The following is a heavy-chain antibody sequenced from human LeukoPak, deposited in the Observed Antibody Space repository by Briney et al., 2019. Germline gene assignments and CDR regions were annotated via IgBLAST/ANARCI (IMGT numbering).Heavy chain of an antibody. J-gene: IGHJ4*02. D-gene: IGHD6-19*01. V-gene: IGHV4-61*05. CDR1: GGSISSSSYY. CDR2: IYYSGST. CDR3: ARAPYSSGWYYFDY. Sequence: SETLSPTCTVSGGSISSSSYYWGWIRQPPGKGLEWIGYIYYSGSTNYNPSLKSRVTISVDTSKNQFSLKLSSVTAADTAVYYCARAPYSSGWYYFDYWGQGTLVTVSS.